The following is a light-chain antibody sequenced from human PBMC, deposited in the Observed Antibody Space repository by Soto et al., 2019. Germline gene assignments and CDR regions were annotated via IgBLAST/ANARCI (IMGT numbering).Light chain of an antibody. Sequence: EIVLTQSPVTISLSPGERATLSCRASQSVSSTFVAWYQQKPGQAPRLLIYGASSKVIGIPDRFSGSGSGTDFALTISGLEPEDFAVYYCQQYGHSPLTFGGGTKVDIK. V-gene: IGKV3-20*01. CDR1: QSVSSTF. CDR2: GAS. J-gene: IGKJ4*01. CDR3: QQYGHSPLT.